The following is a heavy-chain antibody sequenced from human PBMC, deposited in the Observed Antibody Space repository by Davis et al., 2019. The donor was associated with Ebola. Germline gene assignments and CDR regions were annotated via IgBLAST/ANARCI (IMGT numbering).Heavy chain of an antibody. CDR2: IKEDGSEK. CDR1: GFTFRSYW. Sequence: PGGSLRLSCAASGFTFRSYWMSWVRQAPGKGLEWVAKIKEDGSEKLEVDSVKGRFTISRDNAKDSLYLQMNSLRAEDTAVYYCATWSGAVWGQGTTVTVSS. CDR3: ATWSGAV. D-gene: IGHD3-10*01. V-gene: IGHV3-7*03. J-gene: IGHJ6*02.